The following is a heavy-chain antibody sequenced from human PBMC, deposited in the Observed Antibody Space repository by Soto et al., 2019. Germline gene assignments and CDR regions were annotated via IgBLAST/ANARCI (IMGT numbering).Heavy chain of an antibody. Sequence: QVQLVESGGGVVQPGRSLRLSCAANGFTFSSYGMQWVRQAPGKGLEWVAVIWYDGSNKYYADSVKGRFTISRDNSKNTLYLQMNSLRAEDTAVYYCARDTARAMVRIYYGMDVWGQGTTVTVSS. V-gene: IGHV3-33*01. CDR1: GFTFSSYG. J-gene: IGHJ6*02. CDR3: ARDTARAMVRIYYGMDV. CDR2: IWYDGSNK. D-gene: IGHD3-10*01.